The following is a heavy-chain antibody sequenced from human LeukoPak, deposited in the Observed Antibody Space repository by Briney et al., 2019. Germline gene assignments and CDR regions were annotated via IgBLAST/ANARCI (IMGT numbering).Heavy chain of an antibody. D-gene: IGHD2-15*01. J-gene: IGHJ4*02. CDR1: GFTFSSYA. V-gene: IGHV3-23*01. CDR3: AREFSWHRD. CDR2: ISGSGGST. Sequence: GGSLRLSRAASGFTFSSYAMSWVRQAPGKALECVSAISGSGGSTYYADSVKGRFAISRDNPQNTLYLQMNSLRAVDTAVYYCAREFSWHRDWGQGTLVTVSS.